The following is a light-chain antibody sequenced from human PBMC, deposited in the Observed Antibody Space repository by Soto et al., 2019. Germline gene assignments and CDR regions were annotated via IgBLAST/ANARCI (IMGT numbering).Light chain of an antibody. Sequence: DIVLTQSPGTLSLSRGERATLSCRASQSLTGGYLAWFQQKPGQTPRLLIYSASNRATGIPDRFSGSGSGTDFTLTISRLVPEDFVVYYCQQNGSLPITFGQGTRLEIK. CDR1: QSLTGGY. CDR2: SAS. J-gene: IGKJ5*01. V-gene: IGKV3-20*01. CDR3: QQNGSLPIT.